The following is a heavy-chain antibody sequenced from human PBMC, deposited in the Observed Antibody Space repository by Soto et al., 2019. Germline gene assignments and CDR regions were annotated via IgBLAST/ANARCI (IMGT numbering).Heavy chain of an antibody. V-gene: IGHV3-74*01. CDR3: ARDRDFWSGYNNWFDP. CDR1: GFTFSSYW. CDR2: INSDGSST. J-gene: IGHJ5*02. D-gene: IGHD3-3*01. Sequence: GGSLRLSCAASGFTFSSYWMHWVRQAPGKGLVWISRINSDGSSTSYADSVKGRFTISRDNAKNTLYLQMNSLRAEDTAVYYCARDRDFWSGYNNWFDPWGQGTLVTVSS.